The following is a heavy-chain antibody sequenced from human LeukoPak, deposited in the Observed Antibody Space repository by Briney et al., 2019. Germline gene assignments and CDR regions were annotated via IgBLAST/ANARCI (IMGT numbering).Heavy chain of an antibody. J-gene: IGHJ4*02. Sequence: GESLKISCKGSGYSFTGYWIGWVRQMPGKGLEWMGIIYPGDSDTRYSPSFQGQVTVSADKSISTAYLQWSSLKASDTAMYYCARRWSSWYGAKYYFDYWGQGTLVTVSS. CDR3: ARRWSSWYGAKYYFDY. V-gene: IGHV5-51*01. CDR2: IYPGDSDT. D-gene: IGHD6-13*01. CDR1: GYSFTGYW.